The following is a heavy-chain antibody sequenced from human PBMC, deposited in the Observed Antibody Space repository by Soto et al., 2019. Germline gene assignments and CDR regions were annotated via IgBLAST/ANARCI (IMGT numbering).Heavy chain of an antibody. Sequence: QITLNESGPTQVKPRQTLTLTCTFSGFSLTTSGVGVGWIRQSPGKAPEWLALIYWDDDKRYSTSLKSSLTTTKDTSKNQVVLTMADLDPADTATYFCAHRVLRTVFGLVTTTVIYFDFWGQGTPVAVSS. V-gene: IGHV2-5*02. CDR2: IYWDDDK. CDR1: GFSLTTSGVG. D-gene: IGHD3-3*01. J-gene: IGHJ4*02. CDR3: AHRVLRTVFGLVTTTVIYFDF.